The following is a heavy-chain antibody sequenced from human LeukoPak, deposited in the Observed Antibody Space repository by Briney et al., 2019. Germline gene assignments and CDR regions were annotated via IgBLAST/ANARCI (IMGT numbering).Heavy chain of an antibody. J-gene: IGHJ2*01. CDR2: INSDGSST. V-gene: IGHV3-74*01. Sequence: GGSLRLSCAASGFTFSSYWMHWVRQAPGKGLVWVSRINSDGSSTSYADSVKGRFTISRDNAKNTLYLQMNSLRAEDTAVYYCASPSYCSSTSCRLLPWFYWGRGTMVTVSS. CDR3: ASPSYCSSTSCRLLPWFY. CDR1: GFTFSSYW. D-gene: IGHD2-2*01.